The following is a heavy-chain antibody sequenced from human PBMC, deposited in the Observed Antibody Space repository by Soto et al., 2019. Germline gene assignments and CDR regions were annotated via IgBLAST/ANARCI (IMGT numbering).Heavy chain of an antibody. CDR3: ARDSDYGDLEYYFDY. CDR1: GGYISSHY. J-gene: IGHJ4*02. Sequence: SETQPLTCTVSGGYISSHYCSWIRQPPGKGLEWIGYIYYSGSTNYNPSLKSRVTISVDTSTNQFSLKLSSVTAADTAVYYCARDSDYGDLEYYFDYWGQGTLGTV. D-gene: IGHD4-17*01. V-gene: IGHV4-59*11. CDR2: IYYSGST.